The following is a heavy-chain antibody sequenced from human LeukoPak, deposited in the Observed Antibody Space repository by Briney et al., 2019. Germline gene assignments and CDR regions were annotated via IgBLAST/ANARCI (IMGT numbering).Heavy chain of an antibody. V-gene: IGHV3-23*01. Sequence: GGSLRLSCAASGFIFSNYAMSWVRQAPGKGLEWVSGISGSGGSTVYADSVKGRFTISRDNAKNSLYLQMNSLRAEDTAVYYCARVLAVTLYWYFDLWGRGTLVTVSS. D-gene: IGHD4-11*01. CDR3: ARVLAVTLYWYFDL. J-gene: IGHJ2*01. CDR1: GFIFSNYA. CDR2: ISGSGGST.